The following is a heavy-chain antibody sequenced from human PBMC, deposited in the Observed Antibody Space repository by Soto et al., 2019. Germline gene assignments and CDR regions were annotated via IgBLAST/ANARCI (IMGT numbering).Heavy chain of an antibody. J-gene: IGHJ4*02. D-gene: IGHD3-16*01. CDR3: ASRSVTLLSSAY. CDR2: ISSSGSTI. V-gene: IGHV3-48*04. Sequence: GRSLRLSCAASGFTFSSYSMNWVRQAPGKGLEWVSYISSSGSTIYYADSVKGRFTLSRDHSNNTQYPQKNSLRAEDPAVYYYASRSVTLLSSAYWGPGPQVTLSS. CDR1: GFTFSSYS.